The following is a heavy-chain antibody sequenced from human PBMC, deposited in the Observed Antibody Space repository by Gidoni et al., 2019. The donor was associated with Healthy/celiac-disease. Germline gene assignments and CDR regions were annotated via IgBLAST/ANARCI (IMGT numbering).Heavy chain of an antibody. CDR1: GINSSDYS. CDR3: GAGSGYDYVWGSYRYALIGGMDV. CDR2: FSSICRYT. D-gene: IGHD3-16*02. V-gene: IGHV3-11*05. Sequence: QVQLVESGGGLVTPGGSLRLSCGASGINSSDYSLRWIRRAPGKGMGWVSYFSSICRYTNYSDSGKGRFTISRDNAKNSLYLQMSSLGAEDTAVYYCGAGSGYDYVWGSYRYALIGGMDVWGQGTTVTVSS. J-gene: IGHJ6*02.